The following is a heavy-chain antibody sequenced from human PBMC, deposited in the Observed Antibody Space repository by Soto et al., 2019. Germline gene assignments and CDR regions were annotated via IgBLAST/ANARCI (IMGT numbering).Heavy chain of an antibody. CDR1: GYTFTSYY. D-gene: IGHD2-2*01. CDR3: ARRDCFSSSCYFKY. J-gene: IGHJ4*02. CDR2: INPSGATT. Sequence: QVSLVQSGAEVKKPGASVKVSCKASGYTFTSYYVHWVRQAPGQGLEWVGIINPSGATTTYAQNIQGRVAMTRDTSTSTVYMELSSLRSEDTAVYYCARRDCFSSSCYFKYWGQGTLVTVSS. V-gene: IGHV1-46*01.